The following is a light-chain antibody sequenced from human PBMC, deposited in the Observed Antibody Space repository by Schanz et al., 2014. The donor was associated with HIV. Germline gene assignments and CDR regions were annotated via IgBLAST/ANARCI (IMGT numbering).Light chain of an antibody. CDR1: SSNIGTYN. Sequence: QSVLTQPPSTSGTPGQRVAISCSGSSSNIGTYNVNWYQQLPGTAPRLLIYTQDQRPSGVPDRFSGSKSGTSASLAITGLQAEDEADYYCQSYDNNLGGSGVFGGGTKVTVL. CDR2: TQD. CDR3: QSYDNNLGGSGV. V-gene: IGLV1-44*01. J-gene: IGLJ3*02.